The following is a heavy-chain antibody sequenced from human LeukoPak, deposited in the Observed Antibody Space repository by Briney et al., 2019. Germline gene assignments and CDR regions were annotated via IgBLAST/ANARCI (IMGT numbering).Heavy chain of an antibody. CDR2: IFSSGAK. CDR3: ARIRTPYSGSYYLFDY. CDR1: GFSLSNPRMG. Sequence: SGPTLVKPTETLTLTCTVSGFSLSNPRMGVSWIRQPPGKALEWLAHIFSSGAKSYITSLERRLTIYKDTSKSQVVLTMTNMDPVDTATYYCARIRTPYSGSYYLFDYWGQGTLVTVSS. V-gene: IGHV2-26*01. D-gene: IGHD1-26*01. J-gene: IGHJ4*02.